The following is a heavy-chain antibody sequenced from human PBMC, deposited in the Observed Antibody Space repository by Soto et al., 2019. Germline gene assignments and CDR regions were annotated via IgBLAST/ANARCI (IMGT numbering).Heavy chain of an antibody. CDR2: MNPNSGNT. V-gene: IGHV1-8*01. D-gene: IGHD3-3*01. Sequence: QVQLVQSGAEVKKPGASVKVSCTASGYTFTSYDINWVRQATGQGLEWMGWMNPNSGNTGYAQKFQGRVTMTRNTSISTAYMELSSLRSEDTAVYYCARGRAYDFWSGYYYYGMDVWGQGTTVTVSS. CDR1: GYTFTSYD. J-gene: IGHJ6*02. CDR3: ARGRAYDFWSGYYYYGMDV.